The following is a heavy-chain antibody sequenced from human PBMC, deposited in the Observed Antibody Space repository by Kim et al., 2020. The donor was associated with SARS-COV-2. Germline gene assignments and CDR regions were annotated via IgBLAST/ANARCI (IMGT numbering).Heavy chain of an antibody. J-gene: IGHJ3*01. V-gene: IGHV5-51*01. Sequence: DSDTSYRPSIQSQVTISADKSVATAYLQWSSLKASDTAMYYCARHWAFDVWGQGTMVTVSS. CDR3: ARHWAFDV. CDR2: DSDT.